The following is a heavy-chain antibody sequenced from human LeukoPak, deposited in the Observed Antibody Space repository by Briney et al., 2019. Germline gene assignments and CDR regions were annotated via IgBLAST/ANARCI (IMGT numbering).Heavy chain of an antibody. CDR1: GFTFSNYA. CDR2: IFYDGSIQ. V-gene: IGHV3-30*04. Sequence: GRSLRLSCAASGFTFSNYAMHWVRQAPGKGLEWVAVIFYDGSIQYYADSVRGRFTISRDNSKNTLYLQMNSLRAEDTAVYNCAKDRRRDDVLTGSFSDWGQGTLVTVSS. J-gene: IGHJ4*02. CDR3: AKDRRRDDVLTGSFSD. D-gene: IGHD3-9*01.